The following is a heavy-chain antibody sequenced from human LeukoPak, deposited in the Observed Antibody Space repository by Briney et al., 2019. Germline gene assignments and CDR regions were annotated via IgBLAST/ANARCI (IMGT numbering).Heavy chain of an antibody. Sequence: SETLSLTCTVSGGSISSYYWSWIRQPAGKGLEWIGRIYTSGSTNYNPSLKSRVTMSVDTSKNQFSLKLSSVTAADTAVYYCARDHVSSSSDWFDPWGQGTPVTVSS. CDR3: ARDHVSSSSDWFDP. CDR2: IYTSGST. D-gene: IGHD6-6*01. J-gene: IGHJ5*02. V-gene: IGHV4-4*07. CDR1: GGSISSYY.